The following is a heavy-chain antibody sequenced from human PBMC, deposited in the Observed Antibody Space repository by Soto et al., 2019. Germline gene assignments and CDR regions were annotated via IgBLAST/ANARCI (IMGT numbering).Heavy chain of an antibody. V-gene: IGHV5-51*01. Sequence: ESLKISCQGSGYRFSSFWIGWVRQMPGKGLEWMGIAQPGHSDTRYSPAFQGHVTISADESTNTAYLQWSSLRASDTAMYFCARPGYSSSWYPDHWGQGTLVTVSS. J-gene: IGHJ4*02. CDR2: AQPGHSDT. D-gene: IGHD6-13*01. CDR1: GYRFSSFW. CDR3: ARPGYSSSWYPDH.